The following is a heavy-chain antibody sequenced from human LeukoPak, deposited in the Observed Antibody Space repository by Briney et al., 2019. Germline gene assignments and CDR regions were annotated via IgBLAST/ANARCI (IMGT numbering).Heavy chain of an antibody. Sequence: GGSLRLSCAASGFTFDDYAMHWVRQAPGKGLEWVSGISWNSGSIGYADSVKGRFTISRDNAKNSLYLQMNSLRAEDTALYYCTRWFGELLSPNYYFDYWGQGTLVTVSS. D-gene: IGHD3-10*01. V-gene: IGHV3-9*01. CDR2: ISWNSGSI. CDR3: TRWFGELLSPNYYFDY. J-gene: IGHJ4*02. CDR1: GFTFDDYA.